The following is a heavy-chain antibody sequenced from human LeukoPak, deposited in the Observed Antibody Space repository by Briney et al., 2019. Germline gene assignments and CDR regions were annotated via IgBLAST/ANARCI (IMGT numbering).Heavy chain of an antibody. J-gene: IGHJ4*02. V-gene: IGHV3-23*01. D-gene: IGHD5-18*01. CDR2: IFVRGGSP. Sequence: GRTLRLSCEPSVVTFASHAIYGVPRAPGKGLEGGAGIFVRGGSPHYGDTVKGRFTISRDNSRNAVYLQINSLRAEDTAVYYCGKTTVGYSSGQKPAWPVDYWGQGTLVTVSS. CDR3: GKTTVGYSSGQKPAWPVDY. CDR1: VVTFASHA.